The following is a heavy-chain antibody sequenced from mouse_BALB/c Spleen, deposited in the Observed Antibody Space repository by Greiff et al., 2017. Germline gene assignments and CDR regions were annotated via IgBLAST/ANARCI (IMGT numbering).Heavy chain of an antibody. V-gene: IGHV2-6-2*01. D-gene: IGHD2-1*01. J-gene: IGHJ4*01. CDR3: ARHDGNYVDAMDY. CDR1: GFSLTSYG. Sequence: QVQLKQSGPDLVAPSQSLSITCTVSGFSLTSYGVHWVRQPPGKGLEWLVVIWSDGSTTYNSALKSRLSISKDNSKSQVFLKMNSLQTDDTAMYYCARHDGNYVDAMDYWGQGTSVTVSS. CDR2: IWSDGST.